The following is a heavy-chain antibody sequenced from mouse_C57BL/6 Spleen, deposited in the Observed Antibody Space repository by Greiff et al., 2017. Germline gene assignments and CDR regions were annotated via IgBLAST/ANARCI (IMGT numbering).Heavy chain of an antibody. V-gene: IGHV1-85*01. CDR2: PYPRDGSA. J-gene: IGHJ3*01. CDR3: ACSLTASWCAY. CDR1: GYTFTSYD. Sequence: VQLQQSGPELVKPGASVKLSCKASGYTFTSYDINWVKQRPGQGLEWIGWPYPRDGSAKYNEKFKGKATLTVYTSSSTAYMELHSLTSEDSAVYFCACSLTASWCAYWGQGTLVTVSA. D-gene: IGHD4-1*01.